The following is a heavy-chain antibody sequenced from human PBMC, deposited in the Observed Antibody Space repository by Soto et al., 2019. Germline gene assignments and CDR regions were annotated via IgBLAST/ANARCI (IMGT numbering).Heavy chain of an antibody. V-gene: IGHV3-30*18. CDR3: ENLDV. J-gene: IGHJ6*02. Sequence: GGSLRLSCAASGSTFRSYGMHWVRQAPGKGLEWVAAISYDGSNKNYVDSVKGRFTISRDNSENTLYLQMNSLRAEDTAVYYCENLDVWGQGTTVTVSS. CDR2: ISYDGSNK. CDR1: GSTFRSYG.